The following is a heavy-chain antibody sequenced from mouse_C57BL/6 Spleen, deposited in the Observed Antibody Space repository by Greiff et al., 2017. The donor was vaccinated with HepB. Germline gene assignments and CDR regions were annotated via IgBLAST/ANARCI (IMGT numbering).Heavy chain of an antibody. J-gene: IGHJ2*01. CDR2: ISYDGSN. D-gene: IGHD6-1*01. CDR3: ARERPKRSLRY. V-gene: IGHV3-6*01. Sequence: EVKLVESGPGLVKPSQSLSLTCSVTGYSITSGYYCNWIRQFPGNKLEWMGYISYDGSNNYNPSLKNRISITRDTSKNQFFLKLKSVTTEDTATYYCARERPKRSLRYWGQGTTLTVSS. CDR1: GYSITSGYY.